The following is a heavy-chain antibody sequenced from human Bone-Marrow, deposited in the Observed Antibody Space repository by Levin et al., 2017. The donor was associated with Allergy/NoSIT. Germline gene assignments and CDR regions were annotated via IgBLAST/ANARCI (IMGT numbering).Heavy chain of an antibody. Sequence: GASVKVSCKASGGTFSSYTISWVRQAPGQGLEWMGRIIPILGIANYAQKFQGRVTITADKSTSTAYMELSSLRSEDTAVYYCARDLRRITMVRGVISDAFDIWGQGTMVTVSS. J-gene: IGHJ3*02. V-gene: IGHV1-69*04. CDR1: GGTFSSYT. D-gene: IGHD3-10*01. CDR3: ARDLRRITMVRGVISDAFDI. CDR2: IIPILGIA.